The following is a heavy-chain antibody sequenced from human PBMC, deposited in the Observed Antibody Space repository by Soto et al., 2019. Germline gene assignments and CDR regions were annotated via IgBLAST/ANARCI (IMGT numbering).Heavy chain of an antibody. CDR2: IYYSGST. J-gene: IGHJ4*02. CDR3: ARGAYHASFDY. Sequence: SETLSLTCTVSGGSISSSSYYWGWIRQPPGKGLEWIGYIYYSGSTYYTPSLKSRVTISVDTSKNQFSLKLSSVTAADTAVYYCARGAYHASFDYWGQGTLVTVSS. CDR1: GGSISSSSYY. D-gene: IGHD2-2*01. V-gene: IGHV4-39*07.